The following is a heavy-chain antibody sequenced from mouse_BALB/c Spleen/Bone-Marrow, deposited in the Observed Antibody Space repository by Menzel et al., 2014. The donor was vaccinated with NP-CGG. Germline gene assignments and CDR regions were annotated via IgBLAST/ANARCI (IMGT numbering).Heavy chain of an antibody. CDR1: GFNIKDTY. J-gene: IGHJ3*01. V-gene: IGHV14-3*02. CDR3: ASYYCGSSEFAY. Sequence: VQLKQSGAELVKPGASVKMSCTASGFNIKDTYMHWVKQRPEQGLEWIGRIYPANGNTKYDPKFQGKATITADTSSNTDYLQLSSLTLESTAVYYYASYYCGSSEFAYWGQGTLVTVSA. D-gene: IGHD1-1*01. CDR2: IYPANGNT.